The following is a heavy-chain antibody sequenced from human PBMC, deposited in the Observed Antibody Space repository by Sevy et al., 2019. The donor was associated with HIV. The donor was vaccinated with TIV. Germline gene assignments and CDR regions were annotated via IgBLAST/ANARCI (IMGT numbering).Heavy chain of an antibody. V-gene: IGHV3-15*01. D-gene: IGHD2-15*01. CDR1: GFTFSNAW. CDR2: IKSKTDGGTT. J-gene: IGHJ3*02. Sequence: GGSLRLSCAASGFTFSNAWMSWVRQAPGKGLEWVGRIKSKTDGGTTDYAAPVKGRFTISRDDSKNTLYLQMNSLKTEDTAMYYCTTQDIVVVVAAAYAFDIWGQGTMVTVSS. CDR3: TTQDIVVVVAAAYAFDI.